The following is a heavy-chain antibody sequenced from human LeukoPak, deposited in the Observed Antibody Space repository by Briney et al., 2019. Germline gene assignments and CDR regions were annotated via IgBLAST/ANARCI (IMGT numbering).Heavy chain of an antibody. D-gene: IGHD3-9*01. CDR1: GGTFSSYA. V-gene: IGHV1-69*01. CDR2: IIPIFGTA. Sequence: SVKVSCKASGGTFSSYAISWVRQVPGQGLEWMGGIIPIFGTANYAQKFQGRVTITADESTSTAYMELSSLRSEDAAVYYCARDLDPDILTPTYPSFYYWGQGNLGTVSP. J-gene: IGHJ4*02. CDR3: ARDLDPDILTPTYPSFYY.